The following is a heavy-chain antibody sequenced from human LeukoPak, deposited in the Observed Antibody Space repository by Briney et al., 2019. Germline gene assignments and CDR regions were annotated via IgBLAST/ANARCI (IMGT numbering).Heavy chain of an antibody. CDR2: IYYSGST. CDR3: ARGSRRRWLQPDFDY. Sequence: PSETLSLTCTVSGGSISSYYWSWIRQPPGKGLEWIGYIYYSGSTNYNPSLKSRVTISVDTSKNQFSLKLSSVTAADTAVYYCARGSRRRWLQPDFDYWGQGTLVTVSS. J-gene: IGHJ4*02. D-gene: IGHD5-12*01. V-gene: IGHV4-59*01. CDR1: GGSISSYY.